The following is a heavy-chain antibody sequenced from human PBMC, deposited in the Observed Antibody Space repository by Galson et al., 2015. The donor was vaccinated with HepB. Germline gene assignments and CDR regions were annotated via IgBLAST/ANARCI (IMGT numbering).Heavy chain of an antibody. CDR3: GGGGGY. CDR2: IRNKANNYAT. Sequence: SLRLSCAASEFSFSESTMQWVRQASGRGLAWIGLIRNKANNYATAYAASVRGRFTISREDSKDTAFLQMNSLKIEDTAVYYWGGGGGYWGQGTLVTVSS. CDR1: EFSFSEST. V-gene: IGHV3-73*01. D-gene: IGHD3-16*01. J-gene: IGHJ4*02.